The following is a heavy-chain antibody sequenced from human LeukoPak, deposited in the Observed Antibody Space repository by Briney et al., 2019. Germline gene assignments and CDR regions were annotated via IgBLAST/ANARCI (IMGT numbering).Heavy chain of an antibody. CDR3: AKAPVTTCSGAYCYPFHY. D-gene: IGHD2-15*01. V-gene: IGHV3-23*01. CDR1: GFTLSSYA. J-gene: IGHJ4*02. CDR2: ISVSGNT. Sequence: GGSLRLSCAASGFTLSSYAMSWVRQGPGKGLEWVSAISVSGNTYHADSVKGRFTISRDSSKSTLYLQMNSLRAGDAAVYYCAKAPVTTCSGAYCYPFHYWSQGTLVTVSS.